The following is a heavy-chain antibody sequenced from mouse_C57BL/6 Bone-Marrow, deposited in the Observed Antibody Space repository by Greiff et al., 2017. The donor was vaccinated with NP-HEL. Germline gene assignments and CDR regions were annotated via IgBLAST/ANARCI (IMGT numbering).Heavy chain of an antibody. J-gene: IGHJ4*01. CDR3: AREGYYPYAMDY. CDR1: GYAFSSSW. V-gene: IGHV1-82*01. Sequence: QVQLQQSGPELVKPGASVKISCKASGYAFSSSWMNWVKQRPGKGLEWIGRIYPGDGDTNYNGKFKGKATLTADKSSSTAYMQLSSLTSEDSAVYFCAREGYYPYAMDYWGQGTSVTVSS. D-gene: IGHD2-3*01. CDR2: IYPGDGDT.